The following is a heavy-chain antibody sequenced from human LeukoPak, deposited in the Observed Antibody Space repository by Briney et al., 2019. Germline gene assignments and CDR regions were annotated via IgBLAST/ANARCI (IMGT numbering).Heavy chain of an antibody. Sequence: GGSLRLSCAASGFTFNNYAMSWVRRAPGKGLEWVSSISGSSAKTYYADSVKGRFTISRDNSMNTLYLQMNTLRAGDTAIYYCAKDTRELGDDAFDIWGQGTMVTVSS. V-gene: IGHV3-23*01. D-gene: IGHD1-26*01. CDR2: ISGSSAKT. CDR3: AKDTRELGDDAFDI. J-gene: IGHJ3*02. CDR1: GFTFNNYA.